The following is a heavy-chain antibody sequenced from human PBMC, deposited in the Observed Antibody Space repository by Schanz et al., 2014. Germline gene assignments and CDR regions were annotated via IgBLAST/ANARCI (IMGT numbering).Heavy chain of an antibody. J-gene: IGHJ4*02. Sequence: EVQLAESGGGLVQPGGSLRLSCAASTSIFNHAWMSWVRQAPGKGLEWISYITYNGGTIYYADSVKGRFTISRDNAKNSLYLEMNSLRAEDTALYYCARDRRNADLDYWGQGTLVTVSS. V-gene: IGHV3-48*01. CDR2: ITYNGGTI. D-gene: IGHD1-1*01. CDR3: ARDRRNADLDY. CDR1: TSIFNHAW.